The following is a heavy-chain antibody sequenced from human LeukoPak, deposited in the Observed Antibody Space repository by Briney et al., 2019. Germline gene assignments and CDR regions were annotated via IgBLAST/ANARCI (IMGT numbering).Heavy chain of an antibody. CDR1: GGSISSYY. Sequence: NPSETLSLTCTVSGGSISSYYWSWIRQPPGKGLEWIGYIYYSGSTNYNPSLKSRVTISVDTSKNQFSLKLSSVTAADTAVYYCARGYCSGGSCYFRWFDPWGQGTLVTVSS. J-gene: IGHJ5*02. CDR2: IYYSGST. D-gene: IGHD2-15*01. V-gene: IGHV4-59*01. CDR3: ARGYCSGGSCYFRWFDP.